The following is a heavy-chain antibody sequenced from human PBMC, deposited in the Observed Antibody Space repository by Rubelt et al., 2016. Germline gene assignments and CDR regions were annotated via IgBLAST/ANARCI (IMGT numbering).Heavy chain of an antibody. J-gene: IGHJ4*02. V-gene: IGHV3-48*04. Sequence: EVHLLESGGDLVQPGGSLRLSCTASGFTFRSYAISWVRQTPGEGLEWVSYISRSGRTMYYADPVTGRFTVPRENAKNAEVLQSNSRGAEGTAIYYWVRGLDRDGFNSPFDYWGQGTLVTVSS. CDR1: GFTFRSYA. D-gene: IGHD5-24*01. CDR2: ISRSGRTM. CDR3: VRGLDRDGFNSPFDY.